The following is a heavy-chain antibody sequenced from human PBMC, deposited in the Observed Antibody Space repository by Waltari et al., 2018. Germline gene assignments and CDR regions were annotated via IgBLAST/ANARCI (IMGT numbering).Heavy chain of an antibody. CDR2: IYYSGST. CDR1: GGSISSYY. CDR3: ARARYDYIWGSYRSYYFDY. D-gene: IGHD3-16*02. J-gene: IGHJ4*02. Sequence: QVQLQESGPGLVKPSETLSLTCTVSGGSISSYYWSWIRQPPGKGLEWIGYIYYSGSTNYNPSLKSRVTISVDTSKNQFSLKLSSVTAADTAVYYCARARYDYIWGSYRSYYFDYWGQGTLVTVSS. V-gene: IGHV4-59*01.